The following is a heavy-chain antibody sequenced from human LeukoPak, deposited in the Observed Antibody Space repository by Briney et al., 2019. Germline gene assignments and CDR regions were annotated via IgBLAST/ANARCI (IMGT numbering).Heavy chain of an antibody. D-gene: IGHD6-13*01. J-gene: IGHJ4*02. CDR3: GGSTAAAGTRRDY. Sequence: SETLSLTCTVSGGSISSYYWSWIRQPPGKGLEWIGYIYYSGSTNYNPSLKSRVTISVDTSKNQFSLKLNSVTAADTAVYYCGGSTAAAGTRRDYWGQGTLVTVSS. CDR1: GGSISSYY. CDR2: IYYSGST. V-gene: IGHV4-59*08.